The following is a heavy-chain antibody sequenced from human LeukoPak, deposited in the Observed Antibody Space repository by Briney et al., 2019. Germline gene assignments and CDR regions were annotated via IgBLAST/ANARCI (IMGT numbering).Heavy chain of an antibody. CDR2: INSDGSST. V-gene: IGHV3-74*01. J-gene: IGHJ4*02. Sequence: PGGSLRLSCAASGFTFSSYWMHWVRQAPGKGLVWVSRINSDGSSTSYADSVKGRFTISRDNAKNTLYLQMNSLRAEDTAVYYCARVRRLDSSGWQLDYWGQGTLVTVSS. CDR3: ARVRRLDSSGWQLDY. CDR1: GFTFSSYW. D-gene: IGHD6-19*01.